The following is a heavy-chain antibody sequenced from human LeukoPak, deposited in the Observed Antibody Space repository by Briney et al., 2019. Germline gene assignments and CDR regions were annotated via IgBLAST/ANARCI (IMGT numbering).Heavy chain of an antibody. Sequence: GGSLRLSCAASGFTFSSYGMHWVRQAPGKGLEWVAVIWYDGSNKYYADSVKGRFTISRDNSKNTLYLQMNSLRAEDTAVYYCARDRGYSYGAGLDYWGQGTLVSVSS. J-gene: IGHJ4*02. D-gene: IGHD5-18*01. CDR2: IWYDGSNK. CDR3: ARDRGYSYGAGLDY. V-gene: IGHV3-33*08. CDR1: GFTFSSYG.